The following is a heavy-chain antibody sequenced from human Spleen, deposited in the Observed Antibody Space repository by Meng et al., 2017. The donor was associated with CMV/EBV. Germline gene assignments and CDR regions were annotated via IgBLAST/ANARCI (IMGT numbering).Heavy chain of an antibody. V-gene: IGHV3-30*19. CDR3: ARDLRAGDTEVY. D-gene: IGHD5-18*01. CDR2: ISYDGSNK. CDR1: GFTFSSYG. J-gene: IGHJ4*02. Sequence: GGSLRLSCAASGFTFSSYGMHWVRQAPGKGLEWVAVISYDGSNKYYADSVKGRFTISRDNSKNTLYLQMNSLRAEDTAVYYCARDLRAGDTEVYWGQGTLVTVSS.